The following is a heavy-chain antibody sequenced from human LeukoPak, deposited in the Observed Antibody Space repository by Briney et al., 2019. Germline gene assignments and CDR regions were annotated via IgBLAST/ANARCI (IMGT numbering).Heavy chain of an antibody. J-gene: IGHJ4*02. Sequence: GGSLRLFCAGSGFTVSSNWMSWVRQAPGKGLEWVANIKQDGSEKYYVDSVKGRFTISRDNAKNSLYLQMNSLRAEDTAVYYCARASSGYFDYWGQGTLVTVSS. CDR3: ARASSGYFDY. CDR2: IKQDGSEK. D-gene: IGHD3-22*01. CDR1: GFTVSSNW. V-gene: IGHV3-7*01.